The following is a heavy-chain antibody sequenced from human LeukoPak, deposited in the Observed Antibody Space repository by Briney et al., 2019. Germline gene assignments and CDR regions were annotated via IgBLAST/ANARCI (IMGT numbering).Heavy chain of an antibody. CDR1: GYSFTSYW. V-gene: IGHV5-51*01. Sequence: GESLKISCKGSGYSFTSYWIGWVRQMPGKGLEWMGIIYPGASDTRYSPSFQGQVTISADKSISTAYLQWSSLKASDTAMYYCARIMYYYDSSGYLHFDIWGQGTMVTVSS. CDR3: ARIMYYYDSSGYLHFDI. CDR2: IYPGASDT. J-gene: IGHJ3*02. D-gene: IGHD3-22*01.